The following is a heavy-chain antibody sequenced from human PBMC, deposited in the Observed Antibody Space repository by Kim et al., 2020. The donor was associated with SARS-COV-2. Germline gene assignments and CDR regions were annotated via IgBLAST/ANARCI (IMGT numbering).Heavy chain of an antibody. CDR2: INPSGGST. CDR1: GYTFTSYY. D-gene: IGHD3-22*01. V-gene: IGHV1-46*01. J-gene: IGHJ4*02. CDR3: ARDTNYYDSSGKGIDY. Sequence: ASVKVSCKASGYTFTSYYMHWVRQAPGQGLEWMGIINPSGGSTSYAQKFQGRVTMTRDTSTSTVYMELSSLRSEDTAVYYCARDTNYYDSSGKGIDYWGQGTLVTVSS.